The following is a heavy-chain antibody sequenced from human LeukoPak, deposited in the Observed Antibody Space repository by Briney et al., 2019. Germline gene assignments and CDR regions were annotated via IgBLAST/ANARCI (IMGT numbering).Heavy chain of an antibody. Sequence: PGGSLRLSCAASGFIFDHYGMYWVRQAPGKGLEWVAVISYDGSNKYYADSVKGRFTISRDNSKNTLYLQMNSLRAEDTAVYYCARGSYYYDSRGYHAFDIWGQGTMVTVSS. CDR2: ISYDGSNK. D-gene: IGHD3-22*01. V-gene: IGHV3-30*19. CDR1: GFIFDHYG. CDR3: ARGSYYYDSRGYHAFDI. J-gene: IGHJ3*02.